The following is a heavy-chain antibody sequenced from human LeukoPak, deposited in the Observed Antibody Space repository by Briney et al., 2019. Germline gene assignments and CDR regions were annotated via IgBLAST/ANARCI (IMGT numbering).Heavy chain of an antibody. D-gene: IGHD2-15*01. CDR2: INPKTGGT. Sequence: ASVKVSCKASGYTFTGYYIHWVRQAPGQGLEWMGWINPKTGGTNYAQKFQGRVSMTWDTSISTAYMELTTLTSDDTAVYYCARGHVAVETTTLPEGYWGQGTLVTVSS. J-gene: IGHJ4*02. V-gene: IGHV1-2*02. CDR1: GYTFTGYY. CDR3: ARGHVAVETTTLPEGY.